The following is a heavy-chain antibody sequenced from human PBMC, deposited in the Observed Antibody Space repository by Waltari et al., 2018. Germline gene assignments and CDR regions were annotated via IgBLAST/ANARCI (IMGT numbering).Heavy chain of an antibody. V-gene: IGHV1-69*12. CDR1: GGTFSSYA. J-gene: IGHJ2*01. D-gene: IGHD3-10*01. CDR3: ARVFVSEDGSGRPYWYFDL. Sequence: QVQLVQSGAEVKKPGSSVKVSCKASGGTFSSYAISWVRKATGQGLEWMGGIIPIFGTANYAQKFQGRVTITADESTSTAYMELSSLRSEDTAVYYCARVFVSEDGSGRPYWYFDLWGRGTLVTVSS. CDR2: IIPIFGTA.